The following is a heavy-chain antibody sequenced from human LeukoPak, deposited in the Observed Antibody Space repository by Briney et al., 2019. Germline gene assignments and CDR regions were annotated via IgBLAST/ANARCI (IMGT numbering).Heavy chain of an antibody. CDR3: ARDFGPSRGFDY. J-gene: IGHJ4*02. V-gene: IGHV4-39*07. CDR2: IYYSGST. D-gene: IGHD3-10*01. Sequence: PSETLSLTCTVSGGSISSNSYYWGWIRQPPGKGLEWIGSIYYSGSTYYNPSLKSRVTISVDTSKNQFSLKLTSVTAADTAVYYCARDFGPSRGFDYWGQGTLVTVSS. CDR1: GGSISSNSYY.